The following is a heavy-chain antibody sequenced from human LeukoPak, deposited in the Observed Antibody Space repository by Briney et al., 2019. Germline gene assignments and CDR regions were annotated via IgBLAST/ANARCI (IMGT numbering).Heavy chain of an antibody. J-gene: IGHJ4*02. CDR3: AKAEGRFGVVRGSFDY. Sequence: GGSLRLSCAASGFTFDDYAMHWVRQAPGKGLEWVSLISWDGGSTYYADSVKGRFTISRDNSKNSLYLQMNSLRAEDTALYYCAKAEGRFGVVRGSFDYWGQGTLVTVSS. D-gene: IGHD3-10*01. CDR2: ISWDGGST. V-gene: IGHV3-43D*03. CDR1: GFTFDDYA.